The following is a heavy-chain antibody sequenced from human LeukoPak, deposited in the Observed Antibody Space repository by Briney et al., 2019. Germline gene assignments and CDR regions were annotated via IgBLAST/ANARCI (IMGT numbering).Heavy chain of an antibody. CDR2: IDPSDSYT. CDR1: GYSFTSYW. J-gene: IGHJ5*02. CDR3: ARHADYGDYERDWFDP. V-gene: IGHV5-10-1*01. Sequence: GESLEISCKGSGYSFTSYWISWVRQLPGKGLEWMGRIDPSDSYTNYSPSFQGHVTISADKSIGTAYLQWSSLKASDTAMYYCARHADYGDYERDWFDPWGQGTLVTVSS. D-gene: IGHD4-17*01.